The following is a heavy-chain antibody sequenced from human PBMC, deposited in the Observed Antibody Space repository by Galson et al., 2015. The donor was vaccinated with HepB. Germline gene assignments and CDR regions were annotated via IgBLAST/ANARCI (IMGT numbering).Heavy chain of an antibody. CDR2: ISGSSGST. CDR3: AKVMVRGVIIKPAFDY. V-gene: IGHV3-23*01. D-gene: IGHD3-10*01. CDR1: GFTFGSNA. Sequence: SLRLSCAASGFTFGSNAMSWVRQAPGKGLEWVSGISGSSGSTYYADSVKGRFTISRDNSKNTLYLQMNSLRAEDTAVYYCAKVMVRGVIIKPAFDYWGQGTLVTVSS. J-gene: IGHJ4*02.